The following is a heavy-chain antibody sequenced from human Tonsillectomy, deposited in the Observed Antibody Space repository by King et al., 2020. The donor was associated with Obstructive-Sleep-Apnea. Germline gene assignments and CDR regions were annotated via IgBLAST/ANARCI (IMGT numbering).Heavy chain of an antibody. J-gene: IGHJ6*02. CDR2: IIPIFGTA. V-gene: IGHV1-69*01. CDR1: VGTFSSYA. CDR3: AIPEQQLVFYYYYYGMDV. D-gene: IGHD6-13*01. Sequence: VQLVESGAEVKKPGSSVKVSCKASVGTFSSYAISWVRQAPGQGLEWMGGIIPIFGTANYAQKFQGRVTITADESTSTAYMELSSLRSEDTAVYYCAIPEQQLVFYYYYYGMDVWGQGTTVTVSS.